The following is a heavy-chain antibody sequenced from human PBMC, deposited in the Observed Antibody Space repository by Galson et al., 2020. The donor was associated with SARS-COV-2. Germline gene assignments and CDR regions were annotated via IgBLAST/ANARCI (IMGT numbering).Heavy chain of an antibody. Sequence: SETLSLTCTVSGGSISSGDNYWSWTRQPPGKGLEWIGYVYNTGSTRYNPSLKSRVVISVDMSKNQFSLELSSVTAADTAMYFCARDPTMTTVITHAFDIWGQGTMVTVAS. CDR1: GGSISSGDNY. CDR2: VYNTGST. D-gene: IGHD4-4*01. V-gene: IGHV4-30-4*01. J-gene: IGHJ3*02. CDR3: ARDPTMTTVITHAFDI.